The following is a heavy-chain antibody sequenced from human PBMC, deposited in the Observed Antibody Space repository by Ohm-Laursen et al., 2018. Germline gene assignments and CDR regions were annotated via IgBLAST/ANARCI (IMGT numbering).Heavy chain of an antibody. CDR3: ARDRAGSFDY. Sequence: GTLSLTCAVSGDSISSGYYWAWIRQPPGGGLEYIGVIHHTGTTYHNPSLKSRLSISVDASKNHFSLKLRSLTAADTAMYFCARDRAGSFDYWGQGIRVIVSS. D-gene: IGHD3-10*01. CDR1: GDSISSGYY. CDR2: IHHTGTT. V-gene: IGHV4-38-2*02. J-gene: IGHJ4*02.